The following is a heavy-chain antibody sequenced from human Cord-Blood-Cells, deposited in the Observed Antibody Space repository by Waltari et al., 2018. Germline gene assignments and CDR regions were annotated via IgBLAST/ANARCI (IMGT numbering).Heavy chain of an antibody. CDR2: IYYSGST. V-gene: IGHV4-59*01. Sequence: QVQLQESGPGLVKPSENLSLTCSVPGGSLSSYYWSCVRQPPGKGLEGIGYIYYSGSTNYNPSLKSRVTISVDTSKNQFSLKLSSVTAADTAVYYCASGVVTGGGWFDYWGQGTLVTVSS. CDR1: GGSLSSYY. J-gene: IGHJ4*02. CDR3: ASGVVTGGGWFDY. D-gene: IGHD2-21*02.